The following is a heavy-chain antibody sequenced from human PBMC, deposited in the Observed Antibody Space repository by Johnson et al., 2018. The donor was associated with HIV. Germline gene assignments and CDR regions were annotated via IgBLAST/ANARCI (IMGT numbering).Heavy chain of an antibody. Sequence: EVQLVESGGGLVQPGRSLRLSCAASGFSFDDYAMHWVRQVAGKGLEWVSVIYSGGSTYQADSVKGRFTISRDNAKNSLYLQMNSLRAEDTAVYYCARDEPIVVVVAAIGDAFDIWGQGTMVTVSS. J-gene: IGHJ3*02. V-gene: IGHV3-9*01. CDR2: IYSGGST. CDR3: ARDEPIVVVVAAIGDAFDI. CDR1: GFSFDDYA. D-gene: IGHD2-15*01.